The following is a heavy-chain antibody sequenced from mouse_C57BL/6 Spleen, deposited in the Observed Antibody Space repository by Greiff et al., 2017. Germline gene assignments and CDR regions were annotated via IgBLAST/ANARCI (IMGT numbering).Heavy chain of an antibody. CDR1: GYTFTSYG. D-gene: IGHD1-1*01. CDR3: AGGDYYGSSYGYFDV. J-gene: IGHJ1*03. V-gene: IGHV1-81*01. Sequence: SGAELARPGASVKLSCKASGYTFTSYGISWVKQRTGQGLEWIGEIYPRSGNTYYNEKFKGKATLTADKSSSTAYMELRSLTSEDSAVYFCAGGDYYGSSYGYFDVWGTGTTVTVSS. CDR2: IYPRSGNT.